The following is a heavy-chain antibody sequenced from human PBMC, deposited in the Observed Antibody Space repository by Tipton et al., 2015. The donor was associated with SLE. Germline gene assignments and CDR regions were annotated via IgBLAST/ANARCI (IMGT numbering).Heavy chain of an antibody. J-gene: IGHJ5*02. CDR3: ARQRGYCRGVGCYVSFWFDP. V-gene: IGHV4-59*02. CDR2: IYYSGSF. CDR1: GGSVGNYY. D-gene: IGHD2-15*01. Sequence: TLSLTCTVSGGSVGNYYWSWIRQSPGKGLEWIGYIYYSGSFNYNPSLKSRVTISVDTSKNQFSLKLSSVTAADTAVYYCARQRGYCRGVGCYVSFWFDPWGQGTLVTVSS.